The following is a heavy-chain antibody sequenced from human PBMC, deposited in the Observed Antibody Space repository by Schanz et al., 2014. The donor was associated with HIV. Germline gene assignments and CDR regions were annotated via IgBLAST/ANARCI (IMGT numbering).Heavy chain of an antibody. D-gene: IGHD2-2*01. V-gene: IGHV3-33*01. CDR1: GFIFSSYG. J-gene: IGHJ6*02. CDR3: ARDGAMAFSLGMDV. CDR2: IWYDGKNR. Sequence: QVQLVESGGGVVQPGRSLRLSCAASGFIFSSYGMHWVRQAPGKGLEWGAVIWYDGKNRDYADSVKGRFTISRDNSKNTLYLQMNRMRTEDTAVYYCARDGAMAFSLGMDVWGQGTTVTVSS.